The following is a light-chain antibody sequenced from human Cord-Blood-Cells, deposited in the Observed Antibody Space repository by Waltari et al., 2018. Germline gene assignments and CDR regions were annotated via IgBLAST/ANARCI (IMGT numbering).Light chain of an antibody. CDR2: GAP. CDR3: QQYNNWPPLT. Sequence: IVMTQSPATLSVSPGERATPPCRASQRVSSNLAWYQQKPGQAPRLLIHGAPTRATGSPARFSGSVSGTEFTVTISSLQSEDFAVYYCQQYNNWPPLTFGGGTKVEIK. V-gene: IGKV3-15*01. J-gene: IGKJ4*01. CDR1: QRVSSN.